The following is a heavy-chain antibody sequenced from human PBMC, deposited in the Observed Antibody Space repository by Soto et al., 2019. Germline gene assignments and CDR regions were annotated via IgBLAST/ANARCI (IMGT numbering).Heavy chain of an antibody. J-gene: IGHJ6*03. CDR1: GFTFSSYW. V-gene: IGHV3-7*01. D-gene: IGHD1-26*01. CDR3: ARVRYPGYYYYYMDV. CDR2: IKQDGSEK. Sequence: EVQLGESGGGLVQPGGSLRLSCAASGFTFSSYWMSWVRQAPGKGLEWVANIKQDGSEKYYVDSVKGRFTISRDNAKNSLYLQMNSLRAEDTAVYYCARVRYPGYYYYYMDVWGKGTKVTVSS.